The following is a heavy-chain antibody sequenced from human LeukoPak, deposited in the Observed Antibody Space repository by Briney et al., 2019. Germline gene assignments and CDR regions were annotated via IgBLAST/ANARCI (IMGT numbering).Heavy chain of an antibody. D-gene: IGHD1-26*01. CDR3: ASKGSYEAFDY. Sequence: PAGSLRLSCAASGFTVSSNYMSWVRQAPGKGLEWVSVIYSGGSTYYADSVKGRFTISRDNSKNTLYLQMNSLRAEDTAVYYCASKGSYEAFDYWGQGTQVTVSS. CDR1: GFTVSSNY. CDR2: IYSGGST. J-gene: IGHJ4*02. V-gene: IGHV3-66*02.